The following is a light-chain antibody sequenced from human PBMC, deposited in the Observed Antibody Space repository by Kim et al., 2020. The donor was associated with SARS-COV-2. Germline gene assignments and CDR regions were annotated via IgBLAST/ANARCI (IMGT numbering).Light chain of an antibody. CDR3: CSYAGSRTFKV. CDR1: SSDVGTYYL. Sequence: SITISWAGTSSDVGTYYLVAWYQQPPGKAPQLMIYEVTQRPSGVSNRFSGSKSGNTASLTISDLQAEDEADYYCCSYAGSRTFKVFGTGTKVTVL. V-gene: IGLV2-23*02. J-gene: IGLJ1*01. CDR2: EVT.